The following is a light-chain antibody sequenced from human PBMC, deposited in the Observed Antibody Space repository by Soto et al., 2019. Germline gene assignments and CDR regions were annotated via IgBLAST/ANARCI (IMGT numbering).Light chain of an antibody. CDR1: QSVSSN. J-gene: IGKJ1*01. CDR3: QQYNNGWT. CDR2: RAS. V-gene: IGKV3-15*01. Sequence: EIVMTQSPATLSVSPGERATLSCRASQSVSSNLAWYQRKPGQAPRLLIYRASTRATGIPARFSGSGSGTEFTLTISSLQSEDFAVYYCQQYNNGWTFGQGTKVEIK.